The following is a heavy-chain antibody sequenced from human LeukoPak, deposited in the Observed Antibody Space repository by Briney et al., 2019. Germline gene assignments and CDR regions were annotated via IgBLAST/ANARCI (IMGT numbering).Heavy chain of an antibody. V-gene: IGHV4-59*08. CDR1: GGSISSYY. Sequence: SETLSLTCTVSGGSISSYYWSWIRQPPGKGLEWIGYIYYSGSTNYNPSLKSRVTISVDTSKNQFTLKLSSVTAADTAVYYCAAYSSSWSRSVDYWGQGTLVTVSS. CDR3: AAYSSSWSRSVDY. CDR2: IYYSGST. D-gene: IGHD6-13*01. J-gene: IGHJ4*02.